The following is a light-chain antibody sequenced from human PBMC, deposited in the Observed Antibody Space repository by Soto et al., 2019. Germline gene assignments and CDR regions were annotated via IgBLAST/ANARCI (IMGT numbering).Light chain of an antibody. J-gene: IGKJ4*01. CDR1: QSVSSN. V-gene: IGKV3-15*01. Sequence: EIVMTQSPATLSVSPGETATLSCRASQSVSSNLAWYQQKPGQAPRLLIYGASTRATVIPARFSGSGSGTEFTLTISSLQSEDFAVYYCQQYNSWPLTFGGGTKVEIK. CDR3: QQYNSWPLT. CDR2: GAS.